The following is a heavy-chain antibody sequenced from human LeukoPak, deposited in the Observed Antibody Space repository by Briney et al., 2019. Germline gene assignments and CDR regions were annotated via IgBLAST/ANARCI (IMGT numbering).Heavy chain of an antibody. D-gene: IGHD2-21*02. CDR2: IYSGGST. Sequence: PGGSLRLSCAASGFTVSSKYMSWVRQAPGKGLEWVSVIYSGGSTYYADSVKGRFTISRDNSKNTLYLQMNSLRAEDTAVYYCARGADSYCGGDCYIDAFDIWGQGTMVTVSS. J-gene: IGHJ3*02. CDR3: ARGADSYCGGDCYIDAFDI. V-gene: IGHV3-66*02. CDR1: GFTVSSKY.